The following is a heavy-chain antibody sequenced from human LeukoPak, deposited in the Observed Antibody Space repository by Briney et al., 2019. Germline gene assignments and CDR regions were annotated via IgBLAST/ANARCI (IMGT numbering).Heavy chain of an antibody. D-gene: IGHD3-10*02. CDR2: ISSSGSTI. V-gene: IGHV3-48*03. CDR1: GFTFSSYE. Sequence: GGSLRLSCAASGFTFSSYEMNWVRQAPGKGLEWVSYISSSGSTIYYADSVKGRFTISRDNAKNSLYLQMNSLRAEDTAVYYCAELGITMIGGVWGKWPTVTICS. CDR3: AELGITMIGGV. J-gene: IGHJ6*04.